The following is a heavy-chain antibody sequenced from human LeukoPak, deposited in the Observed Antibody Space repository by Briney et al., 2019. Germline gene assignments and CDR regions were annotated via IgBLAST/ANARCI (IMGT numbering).Heavy chain of an antibody. Sequence: ASVKVSCKVSGYTLTELSMHWVRQAPGKGLEWMGGFDPEDGETIYAQKFQGRVTMTEGTSTDTAYMELSSLRSEDTAVYYCATWHLGELSSDTETPHAFDIWGQGTMVTVSS. J-gene: IGHJ3*02. CDR3: ATWHLGELSSDTETPHAFDI. CDR2: FDPEDGET. V-gene: IGHV1-24*01. CDR1: GYTLTELS. D-gene: IGHD3-16*02.